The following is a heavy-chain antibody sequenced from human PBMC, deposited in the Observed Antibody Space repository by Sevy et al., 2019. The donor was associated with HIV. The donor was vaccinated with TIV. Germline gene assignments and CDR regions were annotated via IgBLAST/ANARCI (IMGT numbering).Heavy chain of an antibody. CDR3: ARDGEMATISGNYYGMDV. V-gene: IGHV1-46*01. CDR2: INPSGGST. CDR1: GYTFTSYY. D-gene: IGHD5-12*01. J-gene: IGHJ6*02. Sequence: ASVKVSCKASGYTFTSYYMHWVRQAPGQGLERMGIINPSGGSTSYAQKFQGRVTMTRDTSTSTVYMELSSLRSEDTAVYYCARDGEMATISGNYYGMDVWGQGTTVTVSS.